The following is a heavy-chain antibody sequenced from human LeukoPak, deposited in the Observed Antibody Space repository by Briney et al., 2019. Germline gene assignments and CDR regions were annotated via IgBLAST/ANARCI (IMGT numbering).Heavy chain of an antibody. Sequence: GGSLRLSCAASGFTFSSYGMHWVRQAPGKGLEWVAVISYDGSNKYYADSVKGRFTISRDNSKNTLYMQMNSLRAEDTAVYYCAKDLYSGGSGSYYLDYWGQGTLVTVSS. D-gene: IGHD3-10*01. CDR1: GFTFSSYG. CDR3: AKDLYSGGSGSYYLDY. J-gene: IGHJ4*02. CDR2: ISYDGSNK. V-gene: IGHV3-30*18.